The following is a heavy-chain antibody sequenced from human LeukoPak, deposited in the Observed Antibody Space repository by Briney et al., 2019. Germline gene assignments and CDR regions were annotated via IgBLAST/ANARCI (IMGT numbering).Heavy chain of an antibody. CDR2: ISGSGATT. CDR1: GYTFSSCA. D-gene: IGHD5-18*01. J-gene: IGHJ4*02. Sequence: TGGSLRLSCAASGYTFSSCAMSWVRQAPGKGLEWVSAISGSGATTYYADSVKGRFTISRDNSKKTLYLQMNSLRAEDTAVYYCAKAAGRGYNYGDYFDYWGQGTLVTVSS. V-gene: IGHV3-23*01. CDR3: AKAAGRGYNYGDYFDY.